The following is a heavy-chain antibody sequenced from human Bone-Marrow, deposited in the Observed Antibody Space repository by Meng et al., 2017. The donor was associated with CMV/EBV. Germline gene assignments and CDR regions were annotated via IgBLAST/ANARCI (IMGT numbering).Heavy chain of an antibody. CDR2: ISYDGSNK. Sequence: GESLKISCAASGFTFSSYAMHWVRQAPGKGLECVAVISYDGSNKYYADSVKGRFTISRDNSKNTLYLQMNSLRAEDTAVYYCARDRENYGGLNWGQGTLVTVSS. J-gene: IGHJ4*02. CDR3: ARDRENYGGLN. CDR1: GFTFSSYA. D-gene: IGHD4-23*01. V-gene: IGHV3-30*04.